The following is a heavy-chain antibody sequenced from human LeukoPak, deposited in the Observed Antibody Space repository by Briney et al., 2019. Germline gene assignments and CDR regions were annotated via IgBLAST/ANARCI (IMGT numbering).Heavy chain of an antibody. CDR3: ARERMYSGSGSTYPYYDY. J-gene: IGHJ4*02. V-gene: IGHV3-7*01. CDR1: GFTFSSYW. D-gene: IGHD3-10*01. Sequence: PGGSLRLSCAASGFTFSSYWMSWVRQSPGKGLERVANIKPDGSEKYYVDSVKGRFTISRDNAKNALYLEMNSLRAGDTAVYYCARERMYSGSGSTYPYYDYWGQGTLVTVSS. CDR2: IKPDGSEK.